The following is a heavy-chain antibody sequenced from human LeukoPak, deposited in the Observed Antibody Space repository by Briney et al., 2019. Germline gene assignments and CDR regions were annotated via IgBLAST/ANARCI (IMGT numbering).Heavy chain of an antibody. Sequence: GGSLRLSCAASGFTFSSYAMHWVRQAPGKGLEWVAVISYDGSNKYYADSVKGRFTISRDNSKNTLYLQMNSLRAEDTAVYYCARDHRDTVMVDGKNYYYYYGMDVWGQGTTVTVSS. CDR1: GFTFSSYA. CDR3: ARDHRDTVMVDGKNYYYYYGMDV. D-gene: IGHD5-18*01. V-gene: IGHV3-30-3*01. J-gene: IGHJ6*02. CDR2: ISYDGSNK.